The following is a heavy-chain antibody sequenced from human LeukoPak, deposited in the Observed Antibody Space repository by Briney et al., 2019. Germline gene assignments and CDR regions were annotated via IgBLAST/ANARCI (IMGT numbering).Heavy chain of an antibody. CDR2: IYYSGST. CDR3: ARLFCSGGDCYSGTYYYYYVDV. Sequence: SETLSLTCTVSGGSISSSSYYWGWIRQPPGKGLEWIGSIYYSGSTYYNPSLKSRVTISVDTSKNQFSLSLTSVTAADTAVYFCARLFCSGGDCYSGTYYYYYVDVWGEGTTVTVSS. J-gene: IGHJ6*03. D-gene: IGHD2-15*01. CDR1: GGSISSSSYY. V-gene: IGHV4-39*07.